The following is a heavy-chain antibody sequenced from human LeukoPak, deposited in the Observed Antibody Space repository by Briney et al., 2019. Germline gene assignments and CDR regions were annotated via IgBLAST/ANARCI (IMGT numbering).Heavy chain of an antibody. CDR3: ARHRYYYDSSGRRVYYMDV. Sequence: GESLKISCKGSGYSFTSYWISWVRQLPGKGLEWMGIIYPGDSDTRYSPSFQGQVTISADKSISTAYLQWSSLKASDTAMYYCARHRYYYDSSGRRVYYMDVWGKGTTVTVSS. CDR2: IYPGDSDT. D-gene: IGHD3-22*01. CDR1: GYSFTSYW. V-gene: IGHV5-51*01. J-gene: IGHJ6*03.